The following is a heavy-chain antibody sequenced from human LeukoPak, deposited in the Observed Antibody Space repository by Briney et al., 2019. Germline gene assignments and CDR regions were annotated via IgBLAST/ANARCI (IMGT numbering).Heavy chain of an antibody. CDR2: ISTSSSYI. V-gene: IGHV3-21*01. J-gene: IGHJ4*02. D-gene: IGHD3-10*01. Sequence: GGSLRLSCAASGFTFNRYNMNWVRRAPGKGLEWVSSISTSSSYIYYADSVRGRFTISRDNAKNSLYLQMNSLRAEDTAVYYCAKDRRDLWFGEFDYYFDYWGQGTLVTVSS. CDR3: AKDRRDLWFGEFDYYFDY. CDR1: GFTFNRYN.